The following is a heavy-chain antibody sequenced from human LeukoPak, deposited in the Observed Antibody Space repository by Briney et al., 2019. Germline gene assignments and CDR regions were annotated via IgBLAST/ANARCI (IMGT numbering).Heavy chain of an antibody. Sequence: GASVKVSCKASGYTFTGYYMHWVRQAPGQGLEWMGWINPNSGGTNYAQQFQGRVTMTRDTSISTAYMELSRLRSDDTAVYYCARDRREYQLLSPTSFDYWGQGTLVTVSS. CDR3: ARDRREYQLLSPTSFDY. D-gene: IGHD2-2*01. CDR1: GYTFTGYY. V-gene: IGHV1-2*02. J-gene: IGHJ4*02. CDR2: INPNSGGT.